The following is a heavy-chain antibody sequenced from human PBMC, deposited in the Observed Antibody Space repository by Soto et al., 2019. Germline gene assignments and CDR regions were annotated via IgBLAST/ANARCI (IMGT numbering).Heavy chain of an antibody. Sequence: GESLKISCKGSGYSFTSYWIGWVRQMPGKGLEWMGIIYPGDSDTRYSPSFQGQVTISADKSISTAYLQWSSLKASDTAMYYCARSRTYYDFWSGYYPLTPAFDYWGQGTLVTVSS. J-gene: IGHJ4*02. CDR3: ARSRTYYDFWSGYYPLTPAFDY. V-gene: IGHV5-51*01. D-gene: IGHD3-3*01. CDR1: GYSFTSYW. CDR2: IYPGDSDT.